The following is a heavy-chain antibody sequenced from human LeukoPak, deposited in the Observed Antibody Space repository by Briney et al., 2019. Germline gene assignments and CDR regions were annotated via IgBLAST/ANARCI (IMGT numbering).Heavy chain of an antibody. J-gene: IGHJ3*02. D-gene: IGHD3-22*01. CDR3: ARLGYYDSSGYYRVGAFDI. CDR2: IIPIFGTA. Sequence: SVKVSCKASGGTFSSYAISWVRQAPGQGLEWMGRIIPIFGTANCAQKFQGRVTITTDESTSTAYMELSSLRSEDTAVYYCARLGYYDSSGYYRVGAFDIWGQGTMVTVSS. V-gene: IGHV1-69*05. CDR1: GGTFSSYA.